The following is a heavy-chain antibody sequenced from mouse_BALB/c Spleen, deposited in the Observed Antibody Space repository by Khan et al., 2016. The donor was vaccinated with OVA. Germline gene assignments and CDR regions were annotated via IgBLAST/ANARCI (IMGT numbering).Heavy chain of an antibody. V-gene: IGHV9-3-1*01. CDR3: SRSNGNYWFAY. Sequence: QIQLVQSGAELKKPGETVKISCKASGYTLTDYGMNWVKQAPGKGLKWMGWINTYTGEATYADDFKGRFAFSLETSASTAYLQINNLKTEDTATYFCSRSNGNYWFAYWGQGTLVTVSA. CDR1: GYTLTDYG. CDR2: INTYTGEA. J-gene: IGHJ3*01. D-gene: IGHD2-1*01.